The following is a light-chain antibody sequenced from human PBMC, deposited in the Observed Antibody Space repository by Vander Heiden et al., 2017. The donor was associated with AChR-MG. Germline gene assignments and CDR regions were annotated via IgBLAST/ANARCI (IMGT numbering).Light chain of an antibody. CDR3: QQSYSTLA. Sequence: DIQMTPSPSSLSASVGDRVTITCRASQSISSYLNWYQQKPGKAPKLLIYAASSLQSGVPSRFSGSGSGTDFTLTISRLQPEDFATYDCQQSYSTLAFGPRSKVDIK. V-gene: IGKV1-39*01. CDR1: QSISSY. J-gene: IGKJ3*01. CDR2: AAS.